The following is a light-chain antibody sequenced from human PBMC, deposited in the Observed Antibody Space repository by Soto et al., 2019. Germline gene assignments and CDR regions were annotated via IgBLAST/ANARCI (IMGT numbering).Light chain of an antibody. CDR3: QQYETYSGT. V-gene: IGKV1-5*03. J-gene: IGKJ3*01. CDR2: RAS. CDR1: QIINTW. Sequence: DIQMTQSPSTLSASVGDRVTITCRASQIINTWLAWYQQKPGKAPKLLIYRASNLASGVPSRFSGSGSGTEFTLTISSLQPDDFSIYYCQQYETYSGTFGPGTKVDL.